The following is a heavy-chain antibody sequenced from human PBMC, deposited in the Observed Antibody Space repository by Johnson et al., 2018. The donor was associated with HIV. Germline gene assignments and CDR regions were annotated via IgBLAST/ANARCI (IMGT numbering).Heavy chain of an antibody. CDR1: GFTFSHDW. CDR2: INHDMSAI. J-gene: IGHJ3*02. CDR3: AKEDPVRGYSGYVDAFDI. V-gene: IGHV3-7*01. D-gene: IGHD5-12*01. Sequence: VQLVESGGDLVQPGGTLRLSCVGSGFTFSHDWMSWVRQAPGKGPEWVANINHDMSAIHYVDSVKGRFTVSRDNAKMSLFLQMNSLSVEDTAVYYCAKEDPVRGYSGYVDAFDIWGQGTMVTVSS.